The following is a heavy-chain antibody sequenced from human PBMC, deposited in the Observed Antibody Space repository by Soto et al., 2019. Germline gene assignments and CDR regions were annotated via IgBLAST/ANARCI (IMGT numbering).Heavy chain of an antibody. CDR1: GFTFSSYG. CDR3: ASYVDTAMVSYDSSGYLFDY. J-gene: IGHJ4*02. V-gene: IGHV3-30*19. D-gene: IGHD3-22*01. Sequence: GGSLRLSCAASGFTFSSYGMHWVRQAPGKGLEWVAVIWYDGSNKYYADSVKGRFTISRDNSKNTLYLQMNSLRAEDTAVYYCASYVDTAMVSYDSSGYLFDYWGQGTLVTVSS. CDR2: IWYDGSNK.